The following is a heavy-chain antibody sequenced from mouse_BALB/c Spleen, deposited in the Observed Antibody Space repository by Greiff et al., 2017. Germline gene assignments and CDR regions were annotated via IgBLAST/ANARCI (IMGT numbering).Heavy chain of an antibody. V-gene: IGHV5-9-4*01. CDR1: GFTFSSYA. J-gene: IGHJ3*01. Sequence: DVKLVESGGGLVKPGGSLKLSCAASGFTFSSYAMSWVRQSPEKRLEWVAEISSGGSYTYYPDTVTGRFTISRDNAKNTLYLEMSSLRSEDTAMYYCAREWGITTATPFAYWGQGTLVTVSA. CDR2: ISSGGSYT. D-gene: IGHD1-2*01. CDR3: AREWGITTATPFAY.